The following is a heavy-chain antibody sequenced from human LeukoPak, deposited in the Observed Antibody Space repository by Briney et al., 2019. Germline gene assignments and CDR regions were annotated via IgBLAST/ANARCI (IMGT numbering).Heavy chain of an antibody. V-gene: IGHV1-46*01. D-gene: IGHD2-2*01. Sequence: GASVKVSCKASGYTFTSYYMHWVRQAPGQGLEWMGIINPSGGSTSYAQKFQGRVTMTRDTSTSTVYMEPSSLRSEDTAVYYCARALPYCSSTSCPPGWFDPWGQGTLVTVSS. CDR3: ARALPYCSSTSCPPGWFDP. CDR2: INPSGGST. J-gene: IGHJ5*02. CDR1: GYTFTSYY.